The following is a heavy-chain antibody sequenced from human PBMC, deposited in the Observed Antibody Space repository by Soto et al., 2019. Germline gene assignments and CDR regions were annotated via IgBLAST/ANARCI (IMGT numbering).Heavy chain of an antibody. D-gene: IGHD3-10*01. CDR2: ISAYNGNT. V-gene: IGHV1-18*01. Sequence: QVQLVQSGAEVKKPGASVKVSCKASGYTFTSYGISWVRQARGQGLEWMGWISAYNGNTNYAQKLQGRVTMTTDTSTSTAYMELRSLRSDDTAVYYCASFLTYYYGSGAERYYYYYGMDVWGQGTTVTVSS. CDR3: ASFLTYYYGSGAERYYYYYGMDV. CDR1: GYTFTSYG. J-gene: IGHJ6*02.